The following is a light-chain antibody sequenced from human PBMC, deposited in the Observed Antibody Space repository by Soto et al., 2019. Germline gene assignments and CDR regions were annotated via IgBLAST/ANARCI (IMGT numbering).Light chain of an antibody. CDR2: EVT. V-gene: IGLV2-14*01. CDR3: SSYTTSSTRV. J-gene: IGLJ1*01. Sequence: QSVLTQPASVSGSPGQSIAISCTGSSSDVGIYNYVSWYQQHPGKVPKLIIYEVTNRPSGVSNRFPGSKSGNTASLTISGFQAEDEADYYCSSYTTSSTRVFGTGTKVTVL. CDR1: SSDVGIYNY.